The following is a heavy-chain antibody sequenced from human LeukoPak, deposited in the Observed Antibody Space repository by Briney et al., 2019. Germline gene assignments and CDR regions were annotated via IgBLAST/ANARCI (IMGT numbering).Heavy chain of an antibody. CDR1: GYTFTSYG. D-gene: IGHD1-26*01. CDR3: ARDEIIVGATKGSDY. Sequence: ASVKVSCKASGYTFTSYGISWVRQAPGQGLEWMGWISAYKGNTNYAQKLQGRVTMTTDTSTSTAYMELRSLRSDDTAVYYCARDEIIVGATKGSDYWGQGTLVTVSS. V-gene: IGHV1-18*04. CDR2: ISAYKGNT. J-gene: IGHJ4*02.